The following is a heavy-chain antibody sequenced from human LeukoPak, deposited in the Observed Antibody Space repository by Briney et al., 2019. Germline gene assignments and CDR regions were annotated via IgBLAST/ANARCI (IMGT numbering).Heavy chain of an antibody. J-gene: IGHJ6*02. D-gene: IGHD5-12*01. CDR1: GFTVSSNY. V-gene: IGHV3-66*02. CDR2: IYSGGST. Sequence: GGSLRLSCAASGFTVSSNYMSWVRQAPGKGLEWVSVIYSGGSTYYADSVKGRFTISRDNSKNTPYLQMNSLRAEDTAVYYCARPLGYESYYGMDVWGQGTTVTVSS. CDR3: ARPLGYESYYGMDV.